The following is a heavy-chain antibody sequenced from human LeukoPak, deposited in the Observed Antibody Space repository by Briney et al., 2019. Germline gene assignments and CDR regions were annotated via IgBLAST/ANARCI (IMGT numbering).Heavy chain of an antibody. CDR3: AREGSSGYYP. CDR1: GGSFSGYY. Sequence: SETLSLTCAVYGGSFSGYYWSWIRQPPGKGLEWIGEINHSGSTNYNPSLKSRVTISVDTSKNQFSLKLSSVTAADTAVYYCAREGSSGYYPWGQGTLVTVSS. CDR2: INHSGST. D-gene: IGHD3-22*01. J-gene: IGHJ5*02. V-gene: IGHV4-34*01.